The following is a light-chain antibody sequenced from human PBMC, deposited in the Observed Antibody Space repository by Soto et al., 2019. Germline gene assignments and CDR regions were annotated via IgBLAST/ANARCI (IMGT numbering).Light chain of an antibody. CDR1: QSISSNY. Sequence: EIVLTQSPGTLSLSPGERATLSCRASQSISSNYSAWYQQKPGQAPRLLIYGASSRATGIPDRFSGSGSGTDFTLTISRLEPEDSAIYYCQQYGSWTFGQGTKVEIK. CDR2: GAS. J-gene: IGKJ1*01. CDR3: QQYGSWT. V-gene: IGKV3-20*01.